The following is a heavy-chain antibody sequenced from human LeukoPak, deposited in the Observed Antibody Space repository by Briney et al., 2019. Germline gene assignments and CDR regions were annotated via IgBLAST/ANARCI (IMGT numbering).Heavy chain of an antibody. J-gene: IGHJ4*02. D-gene: IGHD3-22*01. CDR3: AKEGTYYYDSSGYYYGMGY. CDR1: GFTFSSYA. V-gene: IGHV3-23*01. CDR2: ISGSGGST. Sequence: GGSLRLSCAASGFTFSSYAMSWVRQAPGKGLEWASAISGSGGSTYYADSVKGRFTISRDNSKNTLYLQMNSLRAEDTAVYYCAKEGTYYYDSSGYYYGMGYWGQGTLVTVSS.